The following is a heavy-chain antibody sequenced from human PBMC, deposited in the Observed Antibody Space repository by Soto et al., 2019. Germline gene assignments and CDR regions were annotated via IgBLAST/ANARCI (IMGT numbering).Heavy chain of an antibody. Sequence: QVQLVQSGAEVKKPGSSVKVSCKASGGTFSSYAISWVRQAPGQGLEWMGGIIPIFGTANYAQKFKGRVTITADESTRKAKRELRSRRFEDPAVYYCARPKKEDAFDIGGQGTMVTVSS. D-gene: IGHD6-6*01. CDR3: ARPKKEDAFDI. J-gene: IGHJ3*02. CDR2: IIPIFGTA. CDR1: GGTFSSYA. V-gene: IGHV1-69*01.